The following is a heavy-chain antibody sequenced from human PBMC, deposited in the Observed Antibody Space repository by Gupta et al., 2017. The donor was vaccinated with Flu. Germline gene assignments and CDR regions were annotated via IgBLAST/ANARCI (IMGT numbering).Heavy chain of an antibody. J-gene: IGHJ3*02. D-gene: IGHD6-6*01. CDR2: IGTAGDT. CDR3: ARVRPTAGAFDI. V-gene: IGHV3-13*04. CDR1: FTFSSYD. Sequence: FTFSSYDMHWVRQAKGKGLEWVSAIGTAGDTYYPGSVKGRFTISRENAKNSLYLQMNSLRAGDTAVYYCARVRPTAGAFDIWGQGTMVTVSS.